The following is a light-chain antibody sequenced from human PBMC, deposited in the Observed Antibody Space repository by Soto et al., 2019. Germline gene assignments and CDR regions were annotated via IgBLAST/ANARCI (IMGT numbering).Light chain of an antibody. V-gene: IGKV3-20*01. CDR1: QSISKNY. CDR2: GAS. J-gene: IGKJ4*01. Sequence: EIVVTQSPGTLSLSPGERATLSCRASQSISKNYLAWFQNKPGQAPRLLIYGASTRATGIPDRFSGSGSGTDFTLTISRLEPEDFAVYFCQQYASSPLTFGGGTKVEI. CDR3: QQYASSPLT.